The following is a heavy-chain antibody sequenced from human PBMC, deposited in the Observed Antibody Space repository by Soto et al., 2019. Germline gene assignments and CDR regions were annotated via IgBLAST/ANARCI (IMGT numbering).Heavy chain of an antibody. CDR1: GFTFSSYG. V-gene: IGHV3-30*18. CDR2: ISYDGSNK. CDR3: AKQTGYSSGWYSVLEYYFDY. D-gene: IGHD6-19*01. J-gene: IGHJ4*02. Sequence: GGSLRLSCAASGFTFSSYGMHWVRQAPGKRLEWVAVISYDGSNKYYADSVKGRFTISRDNSKNTLYLQMNSLRAEDTAVYYCAKQTGYSSGWYSVLEYYFDYWGQGTLVTVSS.